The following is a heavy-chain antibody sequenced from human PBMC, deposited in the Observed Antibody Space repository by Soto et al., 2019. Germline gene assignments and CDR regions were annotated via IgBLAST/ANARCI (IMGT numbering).Heavy chain of an antibody. J-gene: IGHJ4*02. CDR3: ASTYDSSGHLGY. CDR2: IYYSGST. Sequence: SETLSLTCTVSGGSISSYYWSWIRQPPGKGLEWIGYIYYSGSTNYNPSLKSRVTISVDTSKNQFSLKLSSVTAADTAVYYCASTYDSSGHLGYWGQGTLVTVSS. CDR1: GGSISSYY. D-gene: IGHD3-22*01. V-gene: IGHV4-59*01.